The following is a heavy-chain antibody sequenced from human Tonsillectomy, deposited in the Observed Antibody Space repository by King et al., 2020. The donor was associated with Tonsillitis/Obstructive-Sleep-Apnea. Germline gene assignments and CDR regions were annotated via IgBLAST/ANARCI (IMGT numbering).Heavy chain of an antibody. D-gene: IGHD5-24*01. Sequence: VQLQESGPGLVKPLQTLSLTCTVSGGSISSGGYYWSWIRQHPGKGLEWIGYIYYSGTTYYNPSLKSRVSISVDTSKNQFSLKLSSMTAADTAVYYCAREKREMATILYSLFDPWGQGTLVTVSS. CDR3: AREKREMATILYSLFDP. J-gene: IGHJ5*02. V-gene: IGHV4-31*03. CDR1: GGSISSGGYY. CDR2: IYYSGTT.